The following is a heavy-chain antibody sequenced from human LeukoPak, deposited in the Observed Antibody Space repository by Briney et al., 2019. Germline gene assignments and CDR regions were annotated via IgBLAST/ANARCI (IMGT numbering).Heavy chain of an antibody. J-gene: IGHJ4*02. D-gene: IGHD2-21*02. Sequence: SGGSLRLSCAASGFTFSTYAMHWVRQAPGKGLEWVAVISYDGTNKYYADSVKGRFTISRDNSKNTLYLQMNSLRAEDTAVYYCARVSVRVVVTSEPVDYWGQGTLVTVSS. CDR3: ARVSVRVVVTSEPVDY. CDR1: GFTFSTYA. CDR2: ISYDGTNK. V-gene: IGHV3-30*04.